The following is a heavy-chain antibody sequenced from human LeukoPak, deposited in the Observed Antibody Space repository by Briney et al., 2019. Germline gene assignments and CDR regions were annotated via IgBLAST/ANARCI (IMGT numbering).Heavy chain of an antibody. Sequence: PGGSLRLSCAASGFTFSSYSMNWVRQAPGKGLEWVSSISSSSSYIYYADSVKGRCTISRDNAKNSLYLQMNSLRAEDTAVYYCASYCSGGSCYSADFDYWGQGTLVTVSS. CDR2: ISSSSSYI. J-gene: IGHJ4*02. CDR1: GFTFSSYS. V-gene: IGHV3-21*01. D-gene: IGHD2-15*01. CDR3: ASYCSGGSCYSADFDY.